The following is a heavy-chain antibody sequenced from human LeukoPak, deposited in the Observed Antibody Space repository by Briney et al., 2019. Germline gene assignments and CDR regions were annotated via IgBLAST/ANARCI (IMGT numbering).Heavy chain of an antibody. J-gene: IGHJ4*02. CDR2: IKSNPDGGTT. V-gene: IGHV3-15*01. CDR3: TTYYGILTGYWRY. Sequence: GGSLRLSCAASGFTFSNAWMSWVRQAPGKGLEWVGRIKSNPDGGTTDYAAPVKGRFTISRDDSKNMLYLQMNSLKTEDTAVYYCTTYYGILTGYWRYWGQGTLVTVSS. CDR1: GFTFSNAW. D-gene: IGHD3-9*01.